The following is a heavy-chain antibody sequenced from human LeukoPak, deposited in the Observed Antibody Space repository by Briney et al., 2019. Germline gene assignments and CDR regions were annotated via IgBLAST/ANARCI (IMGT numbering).Heavy chain of an antibody. Sequence: SETLSLTCAVYGGSFSGYYWSWIRQPPGKGLEWIGEINHSGSTNYNPSLKSRVTISVDTSKDQFSLKLSSVTAADTAVYYCAREMYYDILTGYWNAFDIWGQGTMVTVSS. CDR3: AREMYYDILTGYWNAFDI. J-gene: IGHJ3*02. D-gene: IGHD3-9*01. CDR2: INHSGST. V-gene: IGHV4-34*01. CDR1: GGSFSGYY.